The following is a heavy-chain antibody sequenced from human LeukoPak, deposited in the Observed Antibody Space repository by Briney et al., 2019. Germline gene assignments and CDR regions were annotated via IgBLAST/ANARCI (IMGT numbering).Heavy chain of an antibody. D-gene: IGHD4-17*01. CDR2: FWSGGTNT. CDR3: CRDPNGDYLGAFEF. J-gene: IGHJ3*01. V-gene: IGHV3-23*01. Sequence: GGSLRLSCAASGFTFSKYALVWVRQAPGKGLEWVSAFWSGGTNTLCADAVKGRFTISRDNSKNTLYLQMNSLRAEDTAVYYCCRDPNGDYLGAFEFWGHGTMVIVSS. CDR1: GFTFSKYA.